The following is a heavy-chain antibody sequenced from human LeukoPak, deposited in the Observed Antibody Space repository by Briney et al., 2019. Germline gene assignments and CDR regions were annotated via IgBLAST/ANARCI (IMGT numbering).Heavy chain of an antibody. Sequence: ASVKVSCKFSAYTLTELSIHWVRQAPGKGLEWMGGFDPEDAETIYAQKFQGRVTMSEDTSTDTAYMELRSLRSDDTAVYYCARGLGVVTAQSEQPKPRYFDLWGRGTQVTVSS. D-gene: IGHD2-21*02. CDR1: AYTLTELS. CDR2: FDPEDAET. CDR3: ARGLGVVTAQSEQPKPRYFDL. V-gene: IGHV1-24*01. J-gene: IGHJ2*01.